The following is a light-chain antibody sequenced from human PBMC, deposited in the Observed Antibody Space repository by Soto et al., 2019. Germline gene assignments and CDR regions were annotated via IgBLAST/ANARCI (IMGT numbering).Light chain of an antibody. CDR3: QQNNNRPRT. CDR2: GSS. J-gene: IGKJ1*01. CDR1: QSVNSD. Sequence: ETVMTQSPATLSVSPGERATLSCRASQSVNSDLAWYQKKPGQAPRLLIYGSSTRATGIPARFSGGGSGTEFTLTISSLQSEDFAVYYCQQNNNRPRTFGQGTKVEMK. V-gene: IGKV3-15*01.